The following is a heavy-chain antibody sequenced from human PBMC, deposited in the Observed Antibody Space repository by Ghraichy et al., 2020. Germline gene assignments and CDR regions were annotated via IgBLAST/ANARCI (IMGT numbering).Heavy chain of an antibody. D-gene: IGHD4-23*01. CDR2: IYSGGST. CDR1: GFTVSSNY. Sequence: GGSLRLSCAASGFTVSSNYMSWVRQAPGKGLEWVSVIYSGGSTYYADSVKGRFTISRHNSKNTLYLQMNSLRAEDTAVYYCARGVGTADYYYYGMDVWGQGTTVTVSS. J-gene: IGHJ6*02. CDR3: ARGVGTADYYYYGMDV. V-gene: IGHV3-53*04.